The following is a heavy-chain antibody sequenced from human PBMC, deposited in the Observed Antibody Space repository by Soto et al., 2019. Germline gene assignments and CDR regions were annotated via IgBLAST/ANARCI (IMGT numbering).Heavy chain of an antibody. CDR1: GGTFNSFT. D-gene: IGHD4-17*01. V-gene: IGHV1-69*08. J-gene: IGHJ3*01. CDR2: FIPIVSLT. Sequence: QVPLVQSGAEVKKPGSSVKVSCKPSGGTFNSFTISWVRQAPGQGLEWMGRFIPIVSLTNYTQKFQGRVTSTADKYTGTVYMEVNSLRSEDTAVYYCATDVYGGGAFDVWGQGTMVIVSS. CDR3: ATDVYGGGAFDV.